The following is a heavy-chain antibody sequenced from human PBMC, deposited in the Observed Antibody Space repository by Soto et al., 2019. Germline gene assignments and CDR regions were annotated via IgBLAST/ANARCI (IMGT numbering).Heavy chain of an antibody. D-gene: IGHD6-19*01. CDR1: GGSINSNTYS. Sequence: QLQLQESGPGLVKPSETLSLTCTVSGGSINSNTYSWAWIRQPPEKGLEWIGTIYYSGSTYYNPSLTTRATISVNTSKNEFSLKLSSVTAADTAVFYCARRGLGNFFDYWGQGALVTVSS. J-gene: IGHJ4*02. CDR2: IYYSGST. V-gene: IGHV4-39*01. CDR3: ARRGLGNFFDY.